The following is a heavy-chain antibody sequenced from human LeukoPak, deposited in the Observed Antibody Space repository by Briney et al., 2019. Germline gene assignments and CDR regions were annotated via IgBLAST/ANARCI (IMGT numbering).Heavy chain of an antibody. CDR1: GYIFTSHG. V-gene: IGHV1-18*01. CDR3: ARNSSGWYGYFEL. J-gene: IGHJ2*01. Sequence: ASVKVSCKASGYIFTSHGLSWVRQAPGQGLEWMGWINIYKGNTNYAQKLQGRVTMTTDTSTSTAYMELRSLRSDDTAVYYCARNSSGWYGYFELWGRGTLVTVSS. CDR2: INIYKGNT. D-gene: IGHD6-25*01.